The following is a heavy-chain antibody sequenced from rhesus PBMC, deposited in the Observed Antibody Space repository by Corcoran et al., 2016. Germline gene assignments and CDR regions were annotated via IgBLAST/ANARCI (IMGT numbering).Heavy chain of an antibody. D-gene: IGHD6-19*01. J-gene: IGHJ2*01. CDR1: GYSISSSSY. Sequence: QVQLLESGPGLVKPSETLSPPCAVAGYSISSSSYWSWIRQPPGKGLEWIGYITYSGSTTYNPSLNSRVSISRDTSKNQFSLMLTSVTAADTAVYYCARTPHSSSYWYFDIWGPGTPITISS. V-gene: IGHV4-122*02. CDR3: ARTPHSSSYWYFDI. CDR2: ITYSGST.